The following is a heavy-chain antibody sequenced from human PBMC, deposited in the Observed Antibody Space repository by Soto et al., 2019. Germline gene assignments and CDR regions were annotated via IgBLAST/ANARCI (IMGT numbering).Heavy chain of an antibody. Sequence: GGSLRLSCAASGFALSSYTMSCVRQTPGKGLEWVSSISASGGSTYYGDSLKGRFTISRDNSKTTLNLHIKRLGVEDSVVYYCAKDRGGFARGWEYYDFWGQGTQVTVSS. CDR1: GFALSSYT. CDR2: ISASGGST. CDR3: AKDRGGFARGWEYYDF. J-gene: IGHJ4*02. D-gene: IGHD6-19*01. V-gene: IGHV3-23*01.